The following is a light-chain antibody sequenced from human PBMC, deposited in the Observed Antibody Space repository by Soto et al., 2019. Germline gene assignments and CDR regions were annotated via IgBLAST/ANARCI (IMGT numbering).Light chain of an antibody. J-gene: IGKJ1*01. CDR1: QIISSF. CDR3: QQSYSTPPR. V-gene: IGKV1-39*01. CDR2: LAS. Sequence: DIQMTQSPSTLSASVGDRVTISCRASQIISSFLNWYQQKPGKAPKLLIFLASSLQSGVPSRFSGSGSGADFTLTISSLQPEDFAPYYCQQSYSTPPRFGQGTKVEIK.